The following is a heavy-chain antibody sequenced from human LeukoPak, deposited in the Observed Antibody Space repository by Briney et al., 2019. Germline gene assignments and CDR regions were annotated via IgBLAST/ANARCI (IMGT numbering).Heavy chain of an antibody. D-gene: IGHD6-13*01. J-gene: IGHJ4*02. CDR2: IYDADRT. CDR1: GFTVNTNY. Sequence: GGSLRLSCAASGFTVNTNYMSWLRQAPGKGLEWVSLIYDADRTSFSDSVKGRFTIFRDNSKNTLYLHMNSLRIADTAVYYCARIARPYYFDYWGQGTLVTVSS. V-gene: IGHV3-53*05. CDR3: ARIARPYYFDY.